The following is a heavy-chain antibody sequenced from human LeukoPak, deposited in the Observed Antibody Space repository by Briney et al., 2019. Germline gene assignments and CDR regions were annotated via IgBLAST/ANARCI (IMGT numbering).Heavy chain of an antibody. J-gene: IGHJ6*02. Sequence: SETLSLTCTVSGGSISRYYWSWIRQPAGKGLEWIGRIYTSGLTNYNPSLKSRVTMSVDTSKNQSSLKLNSMTAADTAVYYCARDIDYYYGMDVWGQGTTVTVSS. CDR1: GGSISRYY. V-gene: IGHV4-4*07. CDR2: IYTSGLT. D-gene: IGHD1-26*01. CDR3: ARDIDYYYGMDV.